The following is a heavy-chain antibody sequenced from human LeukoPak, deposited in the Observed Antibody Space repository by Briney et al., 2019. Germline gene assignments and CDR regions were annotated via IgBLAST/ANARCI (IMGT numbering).Heavy chain of an antibody. CDR2: INPSGGST. V-gene: IGHV1-46*01. CDR3: ARDHALDCGGDCYQRIFDY. J-gene: IGHJ4*02. D-gene: IGHD2-21*02. Sequence: ASVKVSCKASGYTFTSYYMNWVRQAPGQGLEWMGIINPSGGSTSYAQKFEGRVTMTRDTSTNPVYMELSSLRSEDTAVYYCARDHALDCGGDCYQRIFDYWGQGTLVTVSS. CDR1: GYTFTSYY.